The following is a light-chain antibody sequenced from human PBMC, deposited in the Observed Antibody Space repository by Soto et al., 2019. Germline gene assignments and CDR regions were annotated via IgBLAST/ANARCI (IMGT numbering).Light chain of an antibody. CDR1: GIDVGGYNY. J-gene: IGLJ1*01. V-gene: IGLV2-14*01. CDR2: EVS. Sequence: QSVLTQPASVSGSPGQSITISCTLTGIDVGGYNYVSWYQQHPGKAPKLMIYEVSNRPSGVSNRFSGSKSGNTASLTISGLQAEDEADYYCSSYTSSSTLNVFGTGTKVTVL. CDR3: SSYTSSSTLNV.